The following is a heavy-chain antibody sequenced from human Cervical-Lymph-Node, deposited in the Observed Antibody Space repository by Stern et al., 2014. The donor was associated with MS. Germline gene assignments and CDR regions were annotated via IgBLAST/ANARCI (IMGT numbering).Heavy chain of an antibody. J-gene: IGHJ4*02. CDR3: ARDAFTGFDY. D-gene: IGHD1-14*01. V-gene: IGHV3-33*01. CDR2: IWYDGSNK. Sequence: VQLEESGGRVVQPGRSLRLSCAASGFTFSSYGMHWVRQAPGKGLEWVAVIWYDGSNKYYADSVKGRFTISRDNSKNTLYLQMNSLRAEDTAVYYCARDAFTGFDYWGQGTLVTVSS. CDR1: GFTFSSYG.